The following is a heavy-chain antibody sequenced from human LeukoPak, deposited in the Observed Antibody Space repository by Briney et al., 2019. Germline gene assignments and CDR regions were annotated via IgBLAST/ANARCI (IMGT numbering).Heavy chain of an antibody. CDR2: INPSGGST. J-gene: IGHJ4*02. CDR1: GYTFTSYC. D-gene: IGHD3-3*01. Sequence: ASVKVSCKASGYTFTSYCMHWVRQAPGQGLEWMGIINPSGGSTSYAQEFQGRVTMTRDMSTSTVYMELSSLRSEDTAVYYCARDTAWSGPKPTYFDYWGQGTLVTVSS. V-gene: IGHV1-46*01. CDR3: ARDTAWSGPKPTYFDY.